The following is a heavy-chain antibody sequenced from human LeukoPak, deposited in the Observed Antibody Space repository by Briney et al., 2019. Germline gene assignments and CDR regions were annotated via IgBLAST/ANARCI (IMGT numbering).Heavy chain of an antibody. D-gene: IGHD6-6*01. V-gene: IGHV3-23*01. Sequence: GGSLRLSCAASGFTFSSYAMSWVRQAPGKGLEWVSAISGSGGSTYYADSVKGRFTISRDNSKNTLYLQMNSLRAEDTGVYYCAKDGGYSSSAGAFDIWGQGTMVTVSS. J-gene: IGHJ3*02. CDR2: ISGSGGST. CDR3: AKDGGYSSSAGAFDI. CDR1: GFTFSSYA.